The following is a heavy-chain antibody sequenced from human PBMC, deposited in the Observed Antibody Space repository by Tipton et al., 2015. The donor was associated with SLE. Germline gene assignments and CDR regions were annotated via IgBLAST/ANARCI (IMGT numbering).Heavy chain of an antibody. CDR3: ARGGTANRYYSMDV. CDR1: GFTFRNYW. V-gene: IGHV3-7*03. D-gene: IGHD2-15*01. CDR2: TSQDGGEN. Sequence: SLRLSCAISGFTFRNYWMSWVRQAPGGGLEWVASTSQDGGENLYVDSVKGRLTISRDNAKNSVFLQMNSLRVEDTAIYYCARGGTANRYYSMDVWGKGTTVNVSS. J-gene: IGHJ6*03.